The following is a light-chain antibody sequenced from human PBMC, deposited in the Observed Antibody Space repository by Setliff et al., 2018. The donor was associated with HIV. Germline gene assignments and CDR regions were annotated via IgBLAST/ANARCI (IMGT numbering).Light chain of an antibody. CDR1: SNDVGRYKY. CDR2: EVT. CDR3: CSYAGSYTFYV. Sequence: QSVLTQPRSVSGSPGQSVTISCTGSSNDVGRYKYVSWYQQRPGKAPKTMIYEVTKRPSGVPDRFSGTRSGNTASLTISGLQAEDEADYYCCSYAGSYTFYVFGTGTKVTV. V-gene: IGLV2-11*01. J-gene: IGLJ1*01.